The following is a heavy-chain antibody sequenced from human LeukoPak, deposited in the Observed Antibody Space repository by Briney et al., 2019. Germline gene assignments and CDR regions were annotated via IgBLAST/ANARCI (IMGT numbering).Heavy chain of an antibody. V-gene: IGHV1-2*02. CDR2: INPNSGGT. J-gene: IGHJ6*04. CDR1: GYTFTSYA. CDR3: AIEATISSGMDV. D-gene: IGHD5-12*01. Sequence: ASVKVSCKASGYTFTSYAMNWVRQAPGQGLEWMGWINPNSGGTNYAQKFQGRVAMARDTSISTAYMELSRLRSDDTAVYYCAIEATISSGMDVWGKGTTVTVSS.